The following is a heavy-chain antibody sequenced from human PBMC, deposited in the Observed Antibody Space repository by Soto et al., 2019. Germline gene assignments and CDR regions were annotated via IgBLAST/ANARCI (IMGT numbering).Heavy chain of an antibody. V-gene: IGHV3-30-3*01. J-gene: IGHJ4*02. Sequence: TGGSLRLSCAASGFTFSSYAMHWVRQAPGKGLEWVAVISYDGSNKYYADSVKGRFTISRDNSKNTLYLQMNSLRAEDTAVYYCASGRFDILTGYLGPPFDYWGQGTLVTVSS. CDR3: ASGRFDILTGYLGPPFDY. CDR2: ISYDGSNK. CDR1: GFTFSSYA. D-gene: IGHD3-9*01.